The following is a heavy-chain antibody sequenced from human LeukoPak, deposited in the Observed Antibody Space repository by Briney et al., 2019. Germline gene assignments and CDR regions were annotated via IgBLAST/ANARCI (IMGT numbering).Heavy chain of an antibody. V-gene: IGHV3-53*05. CDR3: ASNQDSTPRTGY. J-gene: IGHJ4*02. CDR1: GIDVRSNY. D-gene: IGHD1-14*01. CDR2: IYSGGST. Sequence: PGGSLRLSCAASGIDVRSNYMSWVRQAPGKGLEWVSVIYSGGSTYYADFVQGRFTISKDNSKNTLYLQMNSLRGEDTAVYYCASNQDSTPRTGYWGQGTVVTVSS.